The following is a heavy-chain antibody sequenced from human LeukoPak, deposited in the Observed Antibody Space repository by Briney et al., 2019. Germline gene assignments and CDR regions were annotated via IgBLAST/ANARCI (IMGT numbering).Heavy chain of an antibody. CDR2: INPSGGST. D-gene: IGHD6-13*01. V-gene: IGHV1-46*01. CDR1: GYTFTSYY. CDR3: ARANGGSWYEKFWFDP. Sequence: ASVKVSCKASGYTFTSYYMHWVRQAPGQGLEWMGIINPSGGSTSYAQKFQGRVTMTRDTSTSTVYMELSSLRSEDTAVYYCARANGGSWYEKFWFDPWGQGTLVTVSS. J-gene: IGHJ5*02.